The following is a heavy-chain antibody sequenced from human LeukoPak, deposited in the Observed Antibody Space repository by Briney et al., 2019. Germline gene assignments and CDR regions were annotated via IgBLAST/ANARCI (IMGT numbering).Heavy chain of an antibody. CDR1: GYTFTSYG. D-gene: IGHD3-10*01. V-gene: IGHV1-18*01. J-gene: IGHJ4*02. CDR2: ICAYNGNT. CDR3: AREGRITMVRDFDY. Sequence: ASVKVSCKGSGYTFTSYGFSWVRQAPGQGLEWVGWICAYNGNTNYAQKLQGRVTMTTDTSTSTAYMEQRGLRYDDTAVYYCAREGRITMVRDFDYWGQGTLVTVSS.